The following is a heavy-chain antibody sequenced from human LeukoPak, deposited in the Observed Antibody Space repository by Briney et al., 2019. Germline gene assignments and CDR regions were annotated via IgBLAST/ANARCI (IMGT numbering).Heavy chain of an antibody. CDR1: GFTFTNYG. J-gene: IGHJ4*02. Sequence: GGSLRLSCAASGFTFTNYGMHWVRQAPGKGLEWVAVIWHDGRNKYYADSVKGRFTISRDNSKNTLYLQMNSLRAEDTAVYYCARGGHYYYGPGSHVDYWGQGTLVTVSS. CDR2: IWHDGRNK. CDR3: ARGGHYYYGPGSHVDY. V-gene: IGHV3-33*01. D-gene: IGHD3-10*01.